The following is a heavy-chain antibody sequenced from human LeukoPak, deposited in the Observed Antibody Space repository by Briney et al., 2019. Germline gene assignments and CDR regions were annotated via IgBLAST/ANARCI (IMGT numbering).Heavy chain of an antibody. D-gene: IGHD6-13*01. J-gene: IGHJ6*03. V-gene: IGHV3-74*01. CDR2: INSDGSST. Sequence: GGSLRLSCAASGFTFSSYWMHWVRQAPGKWLVWVSRINSDGSSTSYADSVKGRFTISRDNAKNSLYLQMNSLRAEDTAVYYCARGPLRAAEVSYYYYMDVWGKGTTVTISS. CDR1: GFTFSSYW. CDR3: ARGPLRAAEVSYYYYMDV.